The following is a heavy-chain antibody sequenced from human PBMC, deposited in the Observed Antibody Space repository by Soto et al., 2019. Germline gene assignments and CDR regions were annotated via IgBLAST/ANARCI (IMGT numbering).Heavy chain of an antibody. CDR3: ARERRYSSGRGYFDL. CDR2: ISSSSSYI. Sequence: EVQLVESGGGLVKPGGSLRLSCAASGFTFSSYSMNWVRQAPGKGLEWVSSISSSSSYIYYADSVKGRFTISRDNAKNSLYLQMNSLRAEDTAVYYCARERRYSSGRGYFDLWGRGTLVTVSS. CDR1: GFTFSSYS. D-gene: IGHD6-19*01. V-gene: IGHV3-21*01. J-gene: IGHJ2*01.